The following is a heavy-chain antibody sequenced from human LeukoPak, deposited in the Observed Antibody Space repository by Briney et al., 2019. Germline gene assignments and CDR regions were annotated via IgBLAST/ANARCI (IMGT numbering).Heavy chain of an antibody. J-gene: IGHJ3*02. CDR3: AKIDSGDYVGAFDI. D-gene: IGHD4-17*01. CDR1: GFTFDDYA. Sequence: PGGSLRLSCAASGFTFDDYAMQWVRQAPGKGLEWVSGISWNSGNIGYADSVKGRFTISRDNAKNSLYLQMNSLRAEDTALYYCAKIDSGDYVGAFDIWGQGTMVTVPS. V-gene: IGHV3-9*01. CDR2: ISWNSGNI.